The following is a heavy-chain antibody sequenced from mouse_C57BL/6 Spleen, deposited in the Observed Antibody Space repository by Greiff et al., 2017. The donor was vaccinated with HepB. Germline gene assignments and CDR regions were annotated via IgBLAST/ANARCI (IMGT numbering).Heavy chain of an antibody. CDR2: INPSNGGT. J-gene: IGHJ1*03. V-gene: IGHV1-53*01. D-gene: IGHD2-2*01. Sequence: VQLQQSGTELVKPGASVKLSCKASGYTFTSYWMHWVKQRPGQGLEWIGNINPSNGGTNYNEKFKSKATLTVDKSSSTAYMQHSSLTSEDSAVYYCARNHGNDANWYFDVWGTGTTVTVSS. CDR1: GYTFTSYW. CDR3: ARNHGNDANWYFDV.